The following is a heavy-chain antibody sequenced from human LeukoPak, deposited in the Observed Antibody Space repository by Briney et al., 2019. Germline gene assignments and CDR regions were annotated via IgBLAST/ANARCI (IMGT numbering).Heavy chain of an antibody. V-gene: IGHV3-23*01. CDR1: GFTFSSYA. D-gene: IGHD6-13*01. CDR2: ISGSGGST. CDR3: AKDPTYSSSWPFEPYFDY. J-gene: IGHJ4*02. Sequence: SGGSLRLSCAASGFTFSSYAMSWVRQAPGKGLEWVSAISGSGGSTYYADSVKGRFTISRDNSKNTLYLQMNSLRAEDTAVYYCAKDPTYSSSWPFEPYFDYWGQGTLVTVSS.